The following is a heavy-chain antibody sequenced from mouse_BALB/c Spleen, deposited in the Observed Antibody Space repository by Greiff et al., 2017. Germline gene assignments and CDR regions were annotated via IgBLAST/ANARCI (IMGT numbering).Heavy chain of an antibody. CDR1: GFSLTSYG. V-gene: IGHV2-9*02. Sequence: VKLQESGPGLVAPSQSLSITCTVSGFSLTSYGVHWVRQPPGKGLEWLGVIWAGGSTNYNSALMSRLSISKDNSKSQVFLKMNSLQTDDTAMYYCARDPLYYGSSSYAMDYWGQGTSVTVSS. CDR2: IWAGGST. J-gene: IGHJ4*01. CDR3: ARDPLYYGSSSYAMDY. D-gene: IGHD1-1*01.